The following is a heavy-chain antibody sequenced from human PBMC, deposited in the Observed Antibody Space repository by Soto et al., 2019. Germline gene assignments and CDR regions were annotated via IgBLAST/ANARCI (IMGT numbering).Heavy chain of an antibody. V-gene: IGHV1-3*01. CDR2: INAGNGNT. CDR3: ARDSLGEAAAGTSYFDY. J-gene: IGHJ4*02. CDR1: GYTFTGYY. Sequence: ASVKVSCKASGYTFTGYYMHWVRQAPGQRLEWMGWINAGNGNTKYSQKFQGRVTITRDTSASTAYMELSSLRSEDTAVYYCARDSLGEAAAGTSYFDYWGQGTLVTVSS. D-gene: IGHD6-13*01.